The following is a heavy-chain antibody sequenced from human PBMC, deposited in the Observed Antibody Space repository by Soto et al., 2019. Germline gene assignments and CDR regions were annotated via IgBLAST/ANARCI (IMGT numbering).Heavy chain of an antibody. Sequence: SETLSLTCFVSGYSITAGGYYWSWIRHHPGKGLEWIGSFYSSGNIIYNPSLRSRVSISGDTSSNQFSMSLTSVTAADTARYYCARMYSSGSGWFHPWGQGTLVTVSS. CDR1: GYSITAGGYY. CDR3: ARMYSSGSGWFHP. CDR2: FYSSGNI. V-gene: IGHV4-31*03. J-gene: IGHJ5*02. D-gene: IGHD6-19*01.